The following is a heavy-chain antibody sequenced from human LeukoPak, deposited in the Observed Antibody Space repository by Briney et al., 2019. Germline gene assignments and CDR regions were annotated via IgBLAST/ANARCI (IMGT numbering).Heavy chain of an antibody. V-gene: IGHV3-52*01. J-gene: IGHJ4*02. D-gene: IGHD3-10*01. CDR2: IKCDGSEK. Sequence: GGSLRPSCAASGFTFSSSWMHWVCQAPEKGLEWVADIKCDGSEKYYVDSVKGRLTISRDNAKNSLYLQVNSLRAEDIRSGSYSLIDYWGQGTLVTVSS. CDR1: GFTFSSSW. CDR3: SLIDY.